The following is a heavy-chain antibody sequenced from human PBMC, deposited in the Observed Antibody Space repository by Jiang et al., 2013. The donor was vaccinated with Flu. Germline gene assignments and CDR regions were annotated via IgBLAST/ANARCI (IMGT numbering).Heavy chain of an antibody. D-gene: IGHD1-26*01. CDR1: GGSISSYY. V-gene: IGHV4-59*01. J-gene: IGHJ4*02. CDR3: ARKNLVGAFDY. CDR2: IYYSGST. Sequence: GPGLVKPSETLSLTCTVSGGSISSYYWSWIRQPPGKGLEWIGYIYYSGSTNYNPSLKSRVTISVDTSKNQFSLKLSSVTAADTAVYYCARKNLVGAFDYWGQGTLVTVSS.